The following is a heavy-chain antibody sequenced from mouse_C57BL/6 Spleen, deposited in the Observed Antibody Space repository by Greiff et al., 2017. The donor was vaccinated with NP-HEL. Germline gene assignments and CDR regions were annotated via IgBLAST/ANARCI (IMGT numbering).Heavy chain of an antibody. V-gene: IGHV1-50*01. CDR3: ARSNYGSSHWYFDV. CDR2: IDPSDSYT. Sequence: QVQLQQPGAELVKPGASVKLSCKASGYTFTSYWMQWVKQRPGQGLEWIGEIDPSDSYTNYNQKFKGKATLTVDTSSSTAYMQLSSLTSEDSAGYYCARSNYGSSHWYFDVWGTGTTVTVSS. J-gene: IGHJ1*03. CDR1: GYTFTSYW. D-gene: IGHD1-1*01.